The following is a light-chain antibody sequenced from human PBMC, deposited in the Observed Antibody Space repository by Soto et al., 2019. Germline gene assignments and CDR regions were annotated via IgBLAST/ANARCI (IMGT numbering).Light chain of an antibody. V-gene: IGKV1-9*01. CDR3: QQHYTYPPT. CDR2: AAS. Sequence: DIRVTGAPSTLSASVGDRVTITCRDSQSIRTYLTWYQDKPGQAPKLLIYAASTLESGVPSRFSGSGSGTDFTLTISSLQPEDFATYYCQQHYTYPPTFGHGTKVDIK. CDR1: QSIRTY. J-gene: IGKJ1*01.